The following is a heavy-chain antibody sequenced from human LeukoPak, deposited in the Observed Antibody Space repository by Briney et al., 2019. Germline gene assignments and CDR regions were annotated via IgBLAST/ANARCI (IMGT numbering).Heavy chain of an antibody. J-gene: IGHJ3*02. Sequence: PSETLSLTCTVSGGSITSDHWNWIRQPPGKGLEWIGCIYYSGKAYYNPSLKSRVTISVDMSKNQFSLRLTSVTAADTAVYYCARKNDFEIWGQGTLVTVSS. CDR2: IYYSGKA. CDR1: GGSITSDH. D-gene: IGHD2/OR15-2a*01. CDR3: ARKNDFEI. V-gene: IGHV4-59*01.